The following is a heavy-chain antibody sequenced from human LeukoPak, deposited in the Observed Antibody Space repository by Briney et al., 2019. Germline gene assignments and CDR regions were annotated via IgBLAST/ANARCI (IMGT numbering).Heavy chain of an antibody. D-gene: IGHD6-13*01. V-gene: IGHV3-23*01. CDR3: AKRPAAGADY. J-gene: IGHJ4*02. CDR2: ISGSGGST. CDR1: GFTFSSYA. Sequence: GGSLRLSCAASGFTFSSYAMSWVRQAPGQGLEWVSTISGSGGSTYYADSVKGRFTISRDNSKNTLDLQMNSLRAEDTAVYYCAKRPAAGADYWGQGTLVTVSS.